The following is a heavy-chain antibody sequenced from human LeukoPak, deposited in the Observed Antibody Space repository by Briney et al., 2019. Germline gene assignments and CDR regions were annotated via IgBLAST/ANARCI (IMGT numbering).Heavy chain of an antibody. CDR3: ARHVSSTSCTCNWFDP. Sequence: GASLKISCKGSGYSFTSYWIGWVRQMPGKGLEWMGIIYPGDSDTRYSPSFQGQVTISADKSNSTAYLQWSSLKASDTAMYYCARHVSSTSCTCNWFDPWGQGTLVTVSS. V-gene: IGHV5-51*01. CDR2: IYPGDSDT. J-gene: IGHJ5*02. CDR1: GYSFTSYW. D-gene: IGHD2-2*01.